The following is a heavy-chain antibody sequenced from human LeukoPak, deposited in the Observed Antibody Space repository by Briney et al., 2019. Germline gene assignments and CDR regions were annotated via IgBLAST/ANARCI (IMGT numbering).Heavy chain of an antibody. D-gene: IGHD3-22*01. J-gene: IGHJ4*02. CDR1: GFTFSTYA. Sequence: GGSLRLSCAASGFTFSTYAMSWVRQAPGKGLEWVSSISSSSGYIYYADSVKGRFTISRDNAKNSLYLQMNSLRAEGTAVYYCVRDTLYDSRQKSGVDYWGQGTLVTVSS. CDR3: VRDTLYDSRQKSGVDY. V-gene: IGHV3-21*01. CDR2: ISSSSGYI.